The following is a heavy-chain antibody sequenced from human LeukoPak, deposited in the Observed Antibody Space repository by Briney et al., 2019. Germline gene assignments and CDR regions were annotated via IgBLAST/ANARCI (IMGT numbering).Heavy chain of an antibody. CDR1: GFTFSSFS. CDR2: VSYDGTDT. V-gene: IGHV3-30*03. J-gene: IGHJ5*02. D-gene: IGHD2-8*01. Sequence: PGGSLRLPCAASGFTFSSFSINWVRQAPGKGLEWVATVSYDGTDTTYADSVKGRFAIFRDNSKNTLYLQMNSLRTEDTAVYYCVRVSGFCTNGVCPSFDPWGQGTLVTVSS. CDR3: VRVSGFCTNGVCPSFDP.